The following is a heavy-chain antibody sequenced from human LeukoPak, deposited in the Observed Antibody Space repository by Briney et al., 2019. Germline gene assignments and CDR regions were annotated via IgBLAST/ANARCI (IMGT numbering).Heavy chain of an antibody. CDR3: ARGDGSSSPSWDFSRYYYYSYMDV. D-gene: IGHD6-13*01. V-gene: IGHV4-61*03. Sequence: PSETLSLTCTVSGGSISSSSYYWGWIRQPPGKGLEWIGYIYYSGSTNYNPSLKSRVTISLDTSKNHFSLKLSSVTAADTAVYYCARGDGSSSPSWDFSRYYYYSYMDVWGKGTTVTVSS. CDR2: IYYSGST. CDR1: GGSISSSSYY. J-gene: IGHJ6*03.